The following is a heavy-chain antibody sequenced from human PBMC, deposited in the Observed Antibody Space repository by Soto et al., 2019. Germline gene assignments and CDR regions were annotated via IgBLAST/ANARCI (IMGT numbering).Heavy chain of an antibody. CDR1: GGSISSGDYY. CDR3: VSWNYGDSGLWYFDL. CDR2: IYYSGST. D-gene: IGHD4-17*01. V-gene: IGHV4-30-4*01. Sequence: NPSETLSLTCTVSGGSISSGDYYWSWIRQPPGKGLEWIGYIYYSGSTYYNPSLKSRVTISVDTSKNQFSLKLSSVTAADTAVYYCVSWNYGDSGLWYFDLWGRGTLVTVSS. J-gene: IGHJ2*01.